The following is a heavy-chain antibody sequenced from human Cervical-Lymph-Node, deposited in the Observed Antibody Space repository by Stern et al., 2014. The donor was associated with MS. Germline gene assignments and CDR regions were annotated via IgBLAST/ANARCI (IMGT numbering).Heavy chain of an antibody. J-gene: IGHJ6*02. CDR1: GFTFSSYG. V-gene: IGHV3-33*01. CDR3: ARTYSGSYYSYYYGMDV. Sequence: VQLVESGGGVVQPGRSLRLSCAASGFTFSSYGMHWVRQAPGKGLEWVAVIWYDGSNKYYADYVKGRFTISRDNSKNTLYLQMNSLRAEDTAVYYCARTYSGSYYSYYYGMDVWGQGTTVTVSS. D-gene: IGHD1-26*01. CDR2: IWYDGSNK.